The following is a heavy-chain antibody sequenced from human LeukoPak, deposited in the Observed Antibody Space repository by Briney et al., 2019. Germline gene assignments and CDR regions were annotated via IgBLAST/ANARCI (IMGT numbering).Heavy chain of an antibody. D-gene: IGHD3-10*01. V-gene: IGHV3-23*01. CDR2: ISGSGGST. J-gene: IGHJ4*02. Sequence: SGGSLRLSCAASGFTFSSYAMSWVRQAPGKGLEWVSAISGSGGSTYYADSVKGRFTISRDNSKNTLYLQMNSLRAEDTAVYYCAKDRVYYGSGSYAIFDYWGQGTLVTVSS. CDR1: GFTFSSYA. CDR3: AKDRVYYGSGSYAIFDY.